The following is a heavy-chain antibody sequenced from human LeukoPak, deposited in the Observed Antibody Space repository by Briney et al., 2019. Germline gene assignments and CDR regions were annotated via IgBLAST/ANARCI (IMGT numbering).Heavy chain of an antibody. Sequence: GGSLRLSCAASGFTFSSYDMHWVRQATGKVLEWVSAIGTAGDTYYPGSVKGRFTISRENAKNSLYLQMNSLRAGDTAVYYCARVGQASDAFDIWGQGTMVTVSS. CDR2: IGTAGDT. V-gene: IGHV3-13*01. CDR1: GFTFSSYD. J-gene: IGHJ3*02. CDR3: ARVGQASDAFDI.